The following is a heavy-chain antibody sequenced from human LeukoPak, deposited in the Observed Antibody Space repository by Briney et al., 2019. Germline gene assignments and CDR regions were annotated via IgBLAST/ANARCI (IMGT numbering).Heavy chain of an antibody. Sequence: GGSLRLSCAASGFTFSGYWKSWVRQAPGKGLEWVANIDQDGSEIYYVDSVKGRLTISRDNAKNSLSLHMNSLRAEDTAVYYCARVAAAGFDCWGQGTLVTVSS. CDR2: IDQDGSEI. CDR3: ARVAAAGFDC. D-gene: IGHD6-13*01. J-gene: IGHJ4*02. CDR1: GFTFSGYW. V-gene: IGHV3-7*04.